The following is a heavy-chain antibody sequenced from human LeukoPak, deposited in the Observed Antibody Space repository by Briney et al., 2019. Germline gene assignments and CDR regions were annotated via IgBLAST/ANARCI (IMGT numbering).Heavy chain of an antibody. D-gene: IGHD6-19*01. CDR1: GGTFSSYA. CDR3: ARDSQKYSSGWYPLIDY. V-gene: IGHV1-69*05. J-gene: IGHJ4*02. Sequence: SVKVSCKASGGTFSSYAISWVRQAPGQGLEWMGRIIPIFGTANYAQKFQGRVTITTDESTSKAYMELSSLRSEDTAVYYCARDSQKYSSGWYPLIDYWGQGTLVTVSS. CDR2: IIPIFGTA.